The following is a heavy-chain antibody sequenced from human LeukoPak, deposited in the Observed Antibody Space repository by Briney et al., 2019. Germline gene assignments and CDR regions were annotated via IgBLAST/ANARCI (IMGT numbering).Heavy chain of an antibody. J-gene: IGHJ5*02. CDR2: INSSSSYI. CDR3: ARDHVEMATMGYWFDP. CDR1: GFTFSSYS. D-gene: IGHD5-24*01. V-gene: IGHV3-21*01. Sequence: GGPLTLSCAASGFTFSSYSMNWVRQPPGKGLEWVSSINSSSSYIYYADSVKGRFTISRDNAKNSLYLQMNSLRAEDTAVYYCARDHVEMATMGYWFDPWGQGTLVTVSS.